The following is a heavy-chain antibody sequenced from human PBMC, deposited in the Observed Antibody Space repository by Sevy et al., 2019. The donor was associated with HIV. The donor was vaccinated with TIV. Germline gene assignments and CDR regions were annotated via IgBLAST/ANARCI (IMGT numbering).Heavy chain of an antibody. CDR3: ASGNIVVAPAPIVNWFDP. J-gene: IGHJ5*02. Sequence: SETLSLTCTVSGGSISSSSYYWGWIRQPPGKGLEWIGSIYYSGSTYYNPSLKSPITISVDTSKNQFSLTLSPVTAADTAVYYCASGNIVVAPAPIVNWFDPWGQGTLVTVSS. D-gene: IGHD2-2*02. CDR2: IYYSGST. V-gene: IGHV4-39*01. CDR1: GGSISSSSYY.